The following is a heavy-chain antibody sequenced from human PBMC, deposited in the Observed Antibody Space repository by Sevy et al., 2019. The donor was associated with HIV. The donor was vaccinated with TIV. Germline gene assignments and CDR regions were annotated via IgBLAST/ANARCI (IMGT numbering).Heavy chain of an antibody. CDR1: GGSISSLY. D-gene: IGHD3-10*01. J-gene: IGHJ4*02. CDR2: IYYNGET. CDR3: AGGNGWGKGFS. Sequence: SETLSLTCTVSGGSISSLYWNWIRQPPGKGLEWIANIYYNGETNYNPSLRSRITISLDTSSNQVSLRLTSVTAGDTGIFFRAGGNGWGKGFSRGQGNL. V-gene: IGHV4-59*08.